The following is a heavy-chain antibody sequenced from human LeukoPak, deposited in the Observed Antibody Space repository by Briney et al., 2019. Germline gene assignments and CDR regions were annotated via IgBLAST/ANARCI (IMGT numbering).Heavy chain of an antibody. J-gene: IGHJ4*02. CDR3: ARAKAGSASILDY. Sequence: GGSLRLSCAASGFTFSSYWMTWVRQAPGKGPESVANIKQDGSEKYCEDSVKGRFTISRDNAKNSLYLQMNSLRAEDTAVYYCARAKAGSASILDYWGQGTLVTVSS. V-gene: IGHV3-7*01. D-gene: IGHD2-2*02. CDR2: IKQDGSEK. CDR1: GFTFSSYW.